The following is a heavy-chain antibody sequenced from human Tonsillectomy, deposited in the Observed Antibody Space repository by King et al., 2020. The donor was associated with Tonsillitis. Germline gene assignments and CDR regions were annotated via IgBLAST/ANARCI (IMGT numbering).Heavy chain of an antibody. J-gene: IGHJ2*01. CDR1: GSISGSY. CDR3: ARLDYYGSGSYWYFDL. D-gene: IGHD3-10*01. Sequence: QLQESGPGLVKPSETLSLTCTVSGSISGSYWSWIRQPPGKGLEWIGYIYYSGTTNYNPSLRSRVTISVDTSKNQFSLKLSSVTAADMAVYYCARLDYYGSGSYWYFDLWGRGTLVTVSS. CDR2: IYYSGTT. V-gene: IGHV4-59*08.